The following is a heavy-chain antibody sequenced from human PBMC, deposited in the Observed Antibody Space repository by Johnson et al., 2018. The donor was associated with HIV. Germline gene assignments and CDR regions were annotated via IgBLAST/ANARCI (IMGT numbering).Heavy chain of an antibody. CDR1: GFTFDDYG. CDR3: ARRDGFDYGNAFDI. Sequence: VQLVESGGGVVRPGGSLRLSCAASGFTFDDYGMSWVRQAPGKGLEWVSGINWNGGSTGYADSVMGRFTISRANAKNSLYLQMNSLRAEDTALYYCARRDGFDYGNAFDIWGQGTMVTVSS. J-gene: IGHJ3*02. D-gene: IGHD5-12*01. CDR2: INWNGGST. V-gene: IGHV3-20*04.